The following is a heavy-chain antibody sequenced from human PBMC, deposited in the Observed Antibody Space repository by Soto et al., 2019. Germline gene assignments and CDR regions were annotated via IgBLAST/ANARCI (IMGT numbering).Heavy chain of an antibody. Sequence: SETLSLTCTVSGGSISTGGYYWSWIRQHPGTGLEWIGHIYFSGSTYYNPSLKSRVTMSVDMSKNQFSLKVSSVTAADTAVYYCARRDAAARNFDYWGQGTLVTVSS. V-gene: IGHV4-31*03. CDR2: IYFSGST. CDR1: GGSISTGGYY. CDR3: ARRDAAARNFDY. D-gene: IGHD6-13*01. J-gene: IGHJ4*02.